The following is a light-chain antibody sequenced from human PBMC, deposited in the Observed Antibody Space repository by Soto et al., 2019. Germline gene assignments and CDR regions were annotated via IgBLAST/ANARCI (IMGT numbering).Light chain of an antibody. V-gene: IGLV7-46*01. J-gene: IGLJ3*02. CDR1: TGAVTNGHY. CDR3: LVSYSGDWV. Sequence: QAVVTQEPSLTVSPGGTVTLTCGSSTGAVTNGHYPYWFQQKPGQVPRRLIYDTTVRQSWTPARFSGSLLGGKAALTLSGAQPEDEADYYCLVSYSGDWVFGGGTKLTVL. CDR2: DTT.